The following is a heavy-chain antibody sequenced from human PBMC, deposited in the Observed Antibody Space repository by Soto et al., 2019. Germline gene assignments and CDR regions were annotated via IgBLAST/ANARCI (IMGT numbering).Heavy chain of an antibody. V-gene: IGHV3-72*01. CDR1: GFTLSDYY. CDR2: TRNRANRHTT. Sequence: EVQLVESGGGLVQPGGSLRLSCAASGFTLSDYYMDWLRQAPGEGLEWVGRTRNRANRHTTEYAASVKGRFTISRDDSSNSLYLQMNSLKTEDTAVYYCARGGNTNWRYFDYWGQGTLVTVSS. D-gene: IGHD1-1*01. CDR3: ARGGNTNWRYFDY. J-gene: IGHJ4*02.